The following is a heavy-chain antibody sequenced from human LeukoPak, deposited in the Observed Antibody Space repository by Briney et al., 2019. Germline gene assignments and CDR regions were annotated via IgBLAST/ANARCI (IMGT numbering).Heavy chain of an antibody. V-gene: IGHV3-69-1*01. CDR3: ARVQPGAQPSYYYGMDV. J-gene: IGHJ6*02. CDR1: GGSIRSSYYY. Sequence: KASETLSLTCTVSGGSIRSSYYYWGWVRQAPGKGLEWVSYISSSSTIYYADSVKGRFTISRDNAKNSLYLQMNSLRAEDTAVYYCARVQPGAQPSYYYGMDVWGQGTTVTVSS. CDR2: ISSSSTI. D-gene: IGHD1-1*01.